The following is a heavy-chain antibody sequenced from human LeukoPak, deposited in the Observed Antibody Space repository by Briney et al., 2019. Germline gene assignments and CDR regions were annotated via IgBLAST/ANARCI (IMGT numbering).Heavy chain of an antibody. V-gene: IGHV1-69*02. D-gene: IGHD2-2*01. CDR2: IIPILGIA. Sequence: SVKVSCKASGGTFSSYTISWVRQAPGQGLEWMGRIIPILGIANYAQKFQGRVTITADKSTSTAYMELSSLRSEDTAVYYCAGYHINCSSTSCYAFDIWGQGTMVTVSS. CDR3: AGYHINCSSTSCYAFDI. J-gene: IGHJ3*02. CDR1: GGTFSSYT.